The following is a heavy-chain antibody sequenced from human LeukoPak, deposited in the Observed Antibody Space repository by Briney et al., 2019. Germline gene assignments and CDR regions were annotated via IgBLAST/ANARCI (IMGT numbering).Heavy chain of an antibody. J-gene: IGHJ5*02. CDR3: ARGQRAAAGNKALGWFDP. V-gene: IGHV4-59*01. D-gene: IGHD6-13*01. CDR2: IYYSGST. Sequence: PSETLSLTCTVSGGSISSYYWSWIRQPPGKGLEWIGYIYYSGSTNYNPSLKSRVTISVDTSKNQFSLKLSSVTAADTAVYYCARGQRAAAGNKALGWFDPWGQGTPVTVPS. CDR1: GGSISSYY.